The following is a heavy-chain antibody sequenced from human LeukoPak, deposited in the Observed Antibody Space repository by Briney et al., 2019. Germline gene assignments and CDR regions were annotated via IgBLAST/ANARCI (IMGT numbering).Heavy chain of an antibody. J-gene: IGHJ4*02. Sequence: PGGSLRLSCAASGFTFRSYWMSWVRQAPGKGLEWVANIKQDGSEKYYVDSVKGRFTISGDNAKNSLYLQMNSLRAEDTGVYYCARDRLDYYDSSGLDYWGQGTLVTVSS. CDR2: IKQDGSEK. V-gene: IGHV3-7*01. CDR3: ARDRLDYYDSSGLDY. CDR1: GFTFRSYW. D-gene: IGHD3-22*01.